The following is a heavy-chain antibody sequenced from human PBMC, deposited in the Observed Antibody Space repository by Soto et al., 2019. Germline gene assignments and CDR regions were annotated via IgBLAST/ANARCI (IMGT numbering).Heavy chain of an antibody. CDR1: GYTFTSYY. Sequence: ASVKVSCKASGYTFTSYYINWVRQATGQGLEWMGWMNPNSGNTGYAQKFQGRVTMTRNTSISTAYMELSSLRSEDTAVYYCAREADSSSWYGYWGQGTLVTVSS. V-gene: IGHV1-8*01. D-gene: IGHD6-13*01. CDR3: AREADSSSWYGY. CDR2: MNPNSGNT. J-gene: IGHJ4*02.